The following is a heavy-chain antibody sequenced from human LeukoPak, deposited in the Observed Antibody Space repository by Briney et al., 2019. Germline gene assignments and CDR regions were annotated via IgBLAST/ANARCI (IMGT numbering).Heavy chain of an antibody. CDR3: AKADTSGWHRGDF. Sequence: GGSLRLSCAASGFTFSSYAMSWVRHAPGKGLEWVSAISGGGGTTYYADSVKGRFTISRDNSKNTLYLQMNSLRADDTAVYSCAKADTSGWHRGDFWGQGTLVTVSS. CDR2: ISGGGGTT. CDR1: GFTFSSYA. J-gene: IGHJ4*02. D-gene: IGHD6-19*01. V-gene: IGHV3-23*01.